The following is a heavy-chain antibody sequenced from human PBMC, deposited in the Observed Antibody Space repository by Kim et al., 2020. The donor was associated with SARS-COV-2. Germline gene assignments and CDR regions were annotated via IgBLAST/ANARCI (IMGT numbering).Heavy chain of an antibody. CDR2: INHSGST. Sequence: SETLSLTCAVYGGSFSGYYWSWIRQPPGKGLEWIGEINHSGSTNYNPSLKSRVTISVDTSKNQFSLKLSSVTAADTAVYYCARARYYYDSSGYYTPRGYFQHWGQGTLVTVSS. J-gene: IGHJ1*01. D-gene: IGHD3-22*01. CDR1: GGSFSGYY. V-gene: IGHV4-34*01. CDR3: ARARYYYDSSGYYTPRGYFQH.